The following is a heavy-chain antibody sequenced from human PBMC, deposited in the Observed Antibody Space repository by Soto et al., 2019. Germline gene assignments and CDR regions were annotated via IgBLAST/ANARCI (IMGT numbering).Heavy chain of an antibody. CDR2: IKQDGTEK. J-gene: IGHJ3*02. CDR3: ARGDTPMITGMDSFDI. D-gene: IGHD5-18*01. CDR1: GFTFSRYW. V-gene: IGHV3-7*01. Sequence: LRLSCAASGFTFSRYWMNWVRQAPGKGLEWVANIKQDGTEKNYVDSVKGRFTISRDNAKNSLYLQMDSLRAEDTAVYFCARGDTPMITGMDSFDIWGQGTLVTVSS.